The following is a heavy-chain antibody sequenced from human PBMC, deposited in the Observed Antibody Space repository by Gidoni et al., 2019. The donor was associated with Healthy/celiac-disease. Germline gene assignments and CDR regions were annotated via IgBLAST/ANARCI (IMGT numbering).Heavy chain of an antibody. CDR2: IRSKDYGGTT. V-gene: IGHV3-49*03. CDR3: TRSKNIVGATTGYFDY. D-gene: IGHD1-26*01. Sequence: EVKLVASGGGLVQPGRSLRLSCTASGITFGDYAMSWFSQAPGKGLDWVGFIRSKDYGGTTEYAASVKGRFTISRDDSKSIAYLQMNSLKTEDTAVYYCTRSKNIVGATTGYFDYWGQGTLVTVSS. CDR1: GITFGDYA. J-gene: IGHJ4*02.